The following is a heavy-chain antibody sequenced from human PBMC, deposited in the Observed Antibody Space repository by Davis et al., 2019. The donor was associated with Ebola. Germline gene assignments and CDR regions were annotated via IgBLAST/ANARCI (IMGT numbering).Heavy chain of an antibody. V-gene: IGHV1-18*01. Sequence: AASVKVSCKASGGTFSSYAISWVRQAPGQGLEWMGWISAYNGNTNYAQKLQGRVTMTTDTSTSTAYMELRSLRSDDTAVYYCARDRRIAAAGTIYYGMDVWGQGTTVTVSS. J-gene: IGHJ6*02. CDR3: ARDRRIAAAGTIYYGMDV. CDR1: GGTFSSYA. D-gene: IGHD6-13*01. CDR2: ISAYNGNT.